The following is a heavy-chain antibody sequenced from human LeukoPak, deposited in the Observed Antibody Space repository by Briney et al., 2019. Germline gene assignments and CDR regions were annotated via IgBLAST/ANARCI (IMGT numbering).Heavy chain of an antibody. J-gene: IGHJ5*02. CDR1: GGSFSGYY. V-gene: IGHV4-34*01. CDR3: ARVYGSGSYYRDRGRLNSWFDP. Sequence: PSETLSLTCAVYGGSFSGYYWSWIRQPPGKGLEWIGEINHSGSTNYNPSLKSRVTISVDTSKNQFSLKLSSVTAADTAVYYCARVYGSGSYYRDRGRLNSWFDPRGQGTLVTVSS. D-gene: IGHD3-10*01. CDR2: INHSGST.